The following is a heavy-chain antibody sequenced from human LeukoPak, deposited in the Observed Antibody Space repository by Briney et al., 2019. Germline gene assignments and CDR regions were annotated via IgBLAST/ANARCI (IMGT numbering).Heavy chain of an antibody. J-gene: IGHJ4*02. D-gene: IGHD5-12*01. Sequence: PGGSLRLSCAASDFTFSNYWMTWVRQAPGRGLEWVANIKQDGSDKYYVGSVKGRFTISRDNPKSSLWLQMNSLRAEDTAVYYCARGGFHFGLWGQGTLVTVSS. CDR1: DFTFSNYW. V-gene: IGHV3-7*05. CDR2: IKQDGSDK. CDR3: ARGGFHFGL.